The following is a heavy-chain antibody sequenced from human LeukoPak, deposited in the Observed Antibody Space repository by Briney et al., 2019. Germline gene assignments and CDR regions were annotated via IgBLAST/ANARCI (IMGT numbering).Heavy chain of an antibody. V-gene: IGHV4-39*07. CDR1: GGSISGTSYN. CDR3: AGNYVWGSYNDY. J-gene: IGHJ4*02. D-gene: IGHD3-16*01. Sequence: PSETLSLTCTVSGGSISGTSYNWAWTCQAPGNGLEWIGSVLWSGTANYNPSLKSRVTISVDTSKNQFSLKLSSVTAADTAVYYCAGNYVWGSYNDYWGQGTLVTVSS. CDR2: VLWSGTA.